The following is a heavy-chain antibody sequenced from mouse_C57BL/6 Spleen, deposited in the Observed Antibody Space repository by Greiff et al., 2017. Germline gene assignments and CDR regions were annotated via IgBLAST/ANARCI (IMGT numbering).Heavy chain of an antibody. D-gene: IGHD1-1*01. V-gene: IGHV1-72*01. Sequence: QVHVKQPGAELVKPGASVKLSCKASGYTFTSYWMHWVKQRPGRGLEWIGRIDPNSGGTKYNEKFKSKATLTVDKPSSTAYMQLSSLTSEDSAVYDCARYYGSSYYAMDYWGQGTSVTVSS. CDR1: GYTFTSYW. CDR3: ARYYGSSYYAMDY. J-gene: IGHJ4*01. CDR2: IDPNSGGT.